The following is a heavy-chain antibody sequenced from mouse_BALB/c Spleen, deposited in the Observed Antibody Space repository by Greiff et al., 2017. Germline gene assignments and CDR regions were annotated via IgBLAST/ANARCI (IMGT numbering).Heavy chain of an antibody. V-gene: IGHV14-4*02. D-gene: IGHD1-1*01. Sequence: VQLKQSGAELVRSGASVKLSCTASGFNIKDYYMHWVKQRPEQGLEWIGWIDPENGDTEYAPKFQGKATMTADTSSNTAYLQLSSLTSEDTAVYYCNAAVRDVLDYWGQGTTLTVSA. CDR3: NAAVRDVLDY. CDR1: GFNIKDYY. J-gene: IGHJ2*01. CDR2: IDPENGDT.